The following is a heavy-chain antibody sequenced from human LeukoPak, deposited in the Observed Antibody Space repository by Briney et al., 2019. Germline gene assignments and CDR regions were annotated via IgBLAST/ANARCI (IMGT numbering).Heavy chain of an antibody. Sequence: GASVKVSCKVSGYTLTELSMHWVRQAPGKGLEWMGGFDPEDGETIYVQKFQGRVTMTEDTSTDTAYMELSSLRSEDTAVYYRATPFLMSSGPSSHYYYGMDVWGQGTTVTVSS. CDR2: FDPEDGET. J-gene: IGHJ6*02. CDR1: GYTLTELS. V-gene: IGHV1-24*01. D-gene: IGHD6-19*01. CDR3: ATPFLMSSGPSSHYYYGMDV.